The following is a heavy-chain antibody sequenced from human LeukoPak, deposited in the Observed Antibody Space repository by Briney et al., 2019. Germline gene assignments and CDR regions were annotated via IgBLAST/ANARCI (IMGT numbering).Heavy chain of an antibody. D-gene: IGHD3-22*01. CDR1: GFTFSNYD. Sequence: GGSLRLSCAASGFTFSNYDMHWVRQAPGKGLEWVAVIWYDGSNKYYVDSVKGRFTISRDNSKNTLYLQMNSLRAEDTAVYYCARDTSDYYDSSGHYYVGSFDFWGQGTLVTVS. V-gene: IGHV3-33*01. CDR2: IWYDGSNK. J-gene: IGHJ4*02. CDR3: ARDTSDYYDSSGHYYVGSFDF.